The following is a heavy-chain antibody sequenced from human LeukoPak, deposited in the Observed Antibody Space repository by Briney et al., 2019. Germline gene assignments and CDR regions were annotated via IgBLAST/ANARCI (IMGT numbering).Heavy chain of an antibody. D-gene: IGHD1-1*01. CDR1: GFAFGSEA. CDR2: ISPGGGTT. J-gene: IGHJ4*02. V-gene: IGHV3-23*01. Sequence: GGSLRLSCAVSGFAFGSEAMSWVRQSPARGLEWVASISPGGGTTYYADYVKGRFTISRDNSNNSLFVQMNSLRAEDTAVYYCAKDTTHAPRGYFDYWGQGTLVTVSS. CDR3: AKDTTHAPRGYFDY.